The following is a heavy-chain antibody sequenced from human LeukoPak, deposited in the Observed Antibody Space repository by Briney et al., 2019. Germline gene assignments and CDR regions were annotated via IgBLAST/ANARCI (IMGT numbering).Heavy chain of an antibody. V-gene: IGHV1-8*02. Sequence: GASVKVSCKASGYTFTSYYMHWVRQATGQGLEWMGWMNPNSGNTGYAQKFQGRVTMTRNTSISTAYMELSSLRSEDTAVYYCARESRQWLVRGYYYYGMDVWGQGTTVTVS. D-gene: IGHD6-19*01. CDR2: MNPNSGNT. CDR3: ARESRQWLVRGYYYYGMDV. J-gene: IGHJ6*02. CDR1: GYTFTSYY.